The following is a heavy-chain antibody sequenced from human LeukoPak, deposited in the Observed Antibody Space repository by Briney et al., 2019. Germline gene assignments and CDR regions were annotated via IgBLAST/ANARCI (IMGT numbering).Heavy chain of an antibody. J-gene: IGHJ4*02. V-gene: IGHV3-33*01. D-gene: IGHD3-9*01. Sequence: PGRSLRLSCAASGFTFSSYGMHWVRQAPGKGLEWVAVIWYDGSNKYYADSVKGRFTISRDNSKNTLYLQMNSLRAEDTAVYYCARIPYYDILTGYSDYWGQGTLVTVSS. CDR3: ARIPYYDILTGYSDY. CDR2: IWYDGSNK. CDR1: GFTFSSYG.